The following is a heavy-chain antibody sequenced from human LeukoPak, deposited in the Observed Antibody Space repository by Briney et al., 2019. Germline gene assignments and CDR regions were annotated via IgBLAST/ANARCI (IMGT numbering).Heavy chain of an antibody. V-gene: IGHV5-51*01. CDR1: GYSFTSYW. CDR3: ARQREDFWSGHHPRAPFDY. D-gene: IGHD3-3*01. J-gene: IGHJ4*02. CDR2: IYPGDSDT. Sequence: GESLKISCKGSGYSFTSYWIGWVRQMPGKGLEWMGIIYPGDSDTRYSPSFQGQVTISADKSISTAYLQWSSLKASDTAMYYCARQREDFWSGHHPRAPFDYWGQGTLVTVSS.